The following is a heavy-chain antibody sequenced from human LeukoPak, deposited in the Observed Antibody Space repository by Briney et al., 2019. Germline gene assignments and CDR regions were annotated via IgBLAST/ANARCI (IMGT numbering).Heavy chain of an antibody. J-gene: IGHJ6*02. V-gene: IGHV3-33*01. CDR2: IWYDGSNK. CDR3: ARAHIVVVVAATQGGMDV. D-gene: IGHD2-15*01. CDR1: GFTFSSYG. Sequence: AGGSLRLSCAASGFTFSSYGVHWVRQAPGKGLEWVAVIWYDGSNKYYADSVKGRFTISRDNSKNTLYLQMNSLRAEDTPVYYCARAHIVVVVAATQGGMDVWGQGTTVTVSS.